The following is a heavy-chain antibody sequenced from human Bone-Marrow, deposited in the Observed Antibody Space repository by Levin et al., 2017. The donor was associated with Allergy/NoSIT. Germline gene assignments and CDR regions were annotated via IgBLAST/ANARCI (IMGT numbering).Heavy chain of an antibody. J-gene: IGHJ4*02. V-gene: IGHV1-18*01. Sequence: ASVKVSCKASGYTFTSYGISWMRQAPGQGLEWMGWISTYNGNTNYAQKFQGRVTMSTATSTSTAYMELRSLRSDDTAVYYCAARSGTYPYYFDYWGQGTLVTVSS. CDR2: ISTYNGNT. CDR1: GYTFTSYG. D-gene: IGHD1-26*01. CDR3: AARSGTYPYYFDY.